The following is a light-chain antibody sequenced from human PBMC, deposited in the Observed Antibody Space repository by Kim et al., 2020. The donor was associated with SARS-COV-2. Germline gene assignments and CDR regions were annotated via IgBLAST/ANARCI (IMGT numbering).Light chain of an antibody. V-gene: IGKV3-15*01. CDR3: QQYAYWRA. CDR1: QSISSS. Sequence: EIVMTQSPATLSLSPGERATLSCRASQSISSSLGCYQQQPGQAPRVLIYGASARATGIPARFSGSGAGTEFTLTISNLQSEDFAVYYCQQYAYWRAFGQGTRLEIK. CDR2: GAS. J-gene: IGKJ5*01.